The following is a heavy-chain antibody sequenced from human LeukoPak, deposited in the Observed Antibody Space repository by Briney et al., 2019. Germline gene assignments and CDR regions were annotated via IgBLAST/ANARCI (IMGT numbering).Heavy chain of an antibody. D-gene: IGHD2-2*01. J-gene: IGHJ5*02. CDR1: GGSFSGYY. V-gene: IGHV4-34*01. CDR3: ARLAYCSSTSCYWWFDP. Sequence: PSETLSLTCAVYGGSFSGYYWSWIRQPPGKGLEWIGEINHSGSTNYNPSLKSRVTISVDTSKNQFSLKLSSVTAADTAVYYCARLAYCSSTSCYWWFDPWGQGTLVTVSS. CDR2: INHSGST.